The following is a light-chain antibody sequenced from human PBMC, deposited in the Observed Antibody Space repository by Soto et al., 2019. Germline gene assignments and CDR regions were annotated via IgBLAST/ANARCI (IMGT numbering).Light chain of an antibody. CDR1: TGAVTSDYY. CDR3: LLYYAGAGV. Sequence: QAVVTQEPSLTVSPGGTGTLTCASNTGAVTSDYYANWFQQKPGQAPGALIYSTTNRHSWTPARFSGSLLGGKAALTLSGXXXXXXAEYYCLLYYAGAGVFGGGTKLTVL. CDR2: STT. V-gene: IGLV7-43*01. J-gene: IGLJ3*02.